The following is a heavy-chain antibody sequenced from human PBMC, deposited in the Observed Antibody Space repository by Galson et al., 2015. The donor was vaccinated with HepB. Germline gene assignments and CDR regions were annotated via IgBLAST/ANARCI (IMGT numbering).Heavy chain of an antibody. Sequence: SLRLSCAASGFTFSRYAMSWVRQAPGKGLEWVSGISGSGGSTYYADSVKGRFTISRDNYKNTVYLQMNSLRAEDTAVYFCAKDECTSTSCFFDSWGQGTLVTVSS. V-gene: IGHV3-23*01. CDR1: GFTFSRYA. CDR3: AKDECTSTSCFFDS. CDR2: ISGSGGST. D-gene: IGHD2-2*01. J-gene: IGHJ4*02.